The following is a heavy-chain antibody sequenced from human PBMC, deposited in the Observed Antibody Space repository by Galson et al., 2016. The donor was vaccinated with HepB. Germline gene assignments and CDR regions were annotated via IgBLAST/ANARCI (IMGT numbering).Heavy chain of an antibody. D-gene: IGHD2-2*01. V-gene: IGHV3-49*03. CDR1: GFTFGDYA. Sequence: SLRLSCAASGFTFGDYAMSWFRQAPGTGLEWVGFIRSNAYGGTTEYAEAVKGRVTISRDYSKSIAYLQMNSLKTEDTAVYYCTRGQLYLVLDWFDPWGQGTLVTVSS. CDR3: TRGQLYLVLDWFDP. J-gene: IGHJ5*02. CDR2: IRSNAYGGTT.